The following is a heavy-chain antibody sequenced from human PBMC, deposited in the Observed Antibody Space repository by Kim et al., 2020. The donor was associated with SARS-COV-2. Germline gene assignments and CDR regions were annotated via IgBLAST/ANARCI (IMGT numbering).Heavy chain of an antibody. J-gene: IGHJ6*02. CDR1: GYTFTSYA. Sequence: ASVKVSCKASGYTFTSYAMNWVRQAPGQGLEWMGWINTNTGNPTYAQGFTGRFVFSLDTSVSTAYLQISSLKAEDTAVYYCARVELDWNDSLSYYGMDVWGQGTTVTVSS. V-gene: IGHV7-4-1*02. CDR2: INTNTGNP. CDR3: ARVELDWNDSLSYYGMDV. D-gene: IGHD1-1*01.